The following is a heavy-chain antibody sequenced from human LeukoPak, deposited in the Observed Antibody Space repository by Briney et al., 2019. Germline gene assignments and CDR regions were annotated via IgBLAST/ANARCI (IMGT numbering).Heavy chain of an antibody. V-gene: IGHV3-23*01. Sequence: PGGSLRLACAASGFIFSNSAMNWVRQVPGMGLEWVSAISGSGSNTLYADSVRGRFTISRDNSKNTLQLQMNSLRAEDTAVYYCAKADCSDIGCYVKDYWGQGTLVTVSS. J-gene: IGHJ4*02. CDR1: GFIFSNSA. CDR2: ISGSGSNT. D-gene: IGHD2-2*01. CDR3: AKADCSDIGCYVKDY.